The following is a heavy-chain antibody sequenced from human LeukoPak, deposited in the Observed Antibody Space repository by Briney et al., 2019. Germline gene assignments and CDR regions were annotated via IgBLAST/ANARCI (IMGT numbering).Heavy chain of an antibody. D-gene: IGHD1-1*01. CDR1: GFIFSSYA. Sequence: GGSLRLSCAASGFIFSSYAMSWVRQAPGKGLEWVSAISGSGGSTYYADSVKGRFTVSRDNSKNTLYLQMNSLRAEDTAVYYCAKDKGGLPRPAFDIWGQGTMVTVSS. V-gene: IGHV3-23*01. CDR2: ISGSGGST. CDR3: AKDKGGLPRPAFDI. J-gene: IGHJ3*02.